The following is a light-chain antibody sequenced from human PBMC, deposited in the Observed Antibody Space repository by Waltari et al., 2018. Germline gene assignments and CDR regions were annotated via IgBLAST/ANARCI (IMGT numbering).Light chain of an antibody. J-gene: IGLJ2*01. CDR2: EVN. CDR1: SSDVGASDY. CDR3: SSYAGTDNFVV. V-gene: IGLV2-8*01. Sequence: QSALTQPPSASGSPGPSVTISCTGTSSDVGASDYVSWYQHHPDKAPKLIIFEVNKWPSGVPDRFSGSKSGNTASLTVSGLQAEDEADYYCSSYAGTDNFVVFGGGTKLTVL.